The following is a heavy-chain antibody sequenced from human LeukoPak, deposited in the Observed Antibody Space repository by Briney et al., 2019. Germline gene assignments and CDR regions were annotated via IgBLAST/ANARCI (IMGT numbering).Heavy chain of an antibody. CDR1: GGTFSSYA. J-gene: IGHJ4*02. CDR3: ARDVQQQLVSFDY. Sequence: ASVKVSCKASGGTFSSYAISWVRRAPGQGLEWMGWINPNSGGTNYAQKFQGRVTMTRDTSISTAYMELSRLRSGDTAVYYCARDVQQQLVSFDYWGQGTLVTVSS. V-gene: IGHV1-2*02. CDR2: INPNSGGT. D-gene: IGHD6-13*01.